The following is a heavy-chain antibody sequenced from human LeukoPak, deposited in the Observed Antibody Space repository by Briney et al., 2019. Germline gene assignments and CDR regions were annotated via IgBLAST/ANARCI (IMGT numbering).Heavy chain of an antibody. Sequence: PGGSLRLSCAASGVTVTNAWMSWVRQAPGKGLQWVGRHKRKTAGGTTDYAAPVQGRFTISTDDSKNTLYLQMNSLRAEDTAVYYCVKWSELPYFDYWGQGAPVTVSS. V-gene: IGHV3-15*01. CDR3: VKWSELPYFDY. D-gene: IGHD2-15*01. J-gene: IGHJ4*02. CDR1: GVTVTNAW. CDR2: HKRKTAGGTT.